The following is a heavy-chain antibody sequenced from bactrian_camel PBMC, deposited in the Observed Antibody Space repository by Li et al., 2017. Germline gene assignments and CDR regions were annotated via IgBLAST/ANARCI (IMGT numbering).Heavy chain of an antibody. Sequence: QVQLVESGGGSVQAGGPLRLSCAASVTSYNTNFMGWFRQAPGKEREGVAAIDSGGSPSYADLVKGRFTISKDNAKNTLYLQMNSLKPEDTAMYYCTTDAADHRRVCVAASMLRSTNSGGLAKYWGQGTQVTVS. V-gene: IGHV3S53*01. J-gene: IGHJ4*01. D-gene: IGHD6*01. CDR2: IDSGGSP. CDR3: TTDAADHRRVCVAASMLRSTNSGGLAKY. CDR1: VTSYNTNF.